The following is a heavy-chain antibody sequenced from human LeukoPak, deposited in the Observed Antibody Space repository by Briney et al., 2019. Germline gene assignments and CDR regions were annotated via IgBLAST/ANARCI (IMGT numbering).Heavy chain of an antibody. CDR3: ATYTNWVAGDV. CDR1: GVTFSDSR. J-gene: IGHJ6*02. D-gene: IGHD7-27*01. V-gene: IGHV3-7*02. CDR2: IKKDGSEK. Sequence: GGSLRLSSVASGVTFSDSRTSSGSDAPGERLEWGADIKKDGSEKDYVDSVKGRFTNSRDNAKNSLYLQMDSLRAEDTAVYYCATYTNWVAGDVWGQGTTVSVSS.